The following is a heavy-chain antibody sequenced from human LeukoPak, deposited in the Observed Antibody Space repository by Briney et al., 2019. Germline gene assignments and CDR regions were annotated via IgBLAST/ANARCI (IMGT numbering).Heavy chain of an antibody. D-gene: IGHD6-13*01. V-gene: IGHV3-21*01. CDR3: ARSPLGTIAAAGNQGY. CDR2: ISSSSSYI. CDR1: GFTFSSYS. Sequence: PGGSLRLSCAASGFTFSSYSMNWVRQAPGKGLEWASSISSSSSYIYYADSVKGRFTISRDNAKNSLYLQMNSLRAEDTAVYYCARSPLGTIAAAGNQGYWGPGTLVTVSS. J-gene: IGHJ4*02.